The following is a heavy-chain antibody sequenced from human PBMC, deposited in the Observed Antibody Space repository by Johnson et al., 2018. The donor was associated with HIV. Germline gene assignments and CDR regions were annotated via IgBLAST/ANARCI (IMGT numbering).Heavy chain of an antibody. D-gene: IGHD3-16*01. Sequence: QEQLVESGGGVVQPGRSLRLSCAASGFTFSSYGMHWVRQAPGKGLDWVSAVYSTFGTYYADSVRGRFTLSTDNSKNTLYLKMNSLRAEDTAGYYCAREGGIRGPSPVDAFDIWGQGTMVTVSS. V-gene: IGHV3-NL1*01. CDR2: VYSTFGT. CDR1: GFTFSSYG. CDR3: AREGGIRGPSPVDAFDI. J-gene: IGHJ3*02.